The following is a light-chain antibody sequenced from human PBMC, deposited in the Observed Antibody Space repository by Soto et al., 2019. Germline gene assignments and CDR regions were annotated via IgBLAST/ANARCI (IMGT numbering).Light chain of an antibody. Sequence: EIVLTQSPGTLSLSPGERATLSCRASQSVSSFLAWYQQKPGQAPRLLIYDASNRATGIPTRFSGSGSGTDFTLTIRSLEPEHFAVYYCHPRSHCPSFGPGTKVDI. CDR3: HPRSHCPS. J-gene: IGKJ3*01. CDR2: DAS. V-gene: IGKV3-11*01. CDR1: QSVSSF.